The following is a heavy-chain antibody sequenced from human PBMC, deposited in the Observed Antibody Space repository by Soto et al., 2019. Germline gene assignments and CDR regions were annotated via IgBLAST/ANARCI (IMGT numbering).Heavy chain of an antibody. V-gene: IGHV3-23*01. D-gene: IGHD3-22*01. CDR3: ARDQLRPGILYSLGVLLPEYGL. CDR2: ISVSGNNA. J-gene: IGHJ4*02. Sequence: GGSLRLSCAASGFAFSTFAMTWVLQAPGKGLEWVAAISVSGNNAYYADSVKGRFTISGDNSQNSVFLQMSSLRADDTAVYYCARDQLRPGILYSLGVLLPEYGLWGQGTLVTVSS. CDR1: GFAFSTFA.